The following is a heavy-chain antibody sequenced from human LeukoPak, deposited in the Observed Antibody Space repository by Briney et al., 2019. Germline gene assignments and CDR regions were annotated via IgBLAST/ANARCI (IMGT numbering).Heavy chain of an antibody. Sequence: HPGGSLRLSCAASGFTFSSHWMSWVRQAPGKGLEWVANIKKDGSEKYYVDAVKGRFTISRDNAKTSLYLQMNSLRAEDTAVYYCARDQQNGYSSGRSFDSWGQGTLVTVSS. CDR1: GFTFSSHW. J-gene: IGHJ5*01. CDR2: IKKDGSEK. CDR3: ARDQQNGYSSGRSFDS. D-gene: IGHD6-19*01. V-gene: IGHV3-7*01.